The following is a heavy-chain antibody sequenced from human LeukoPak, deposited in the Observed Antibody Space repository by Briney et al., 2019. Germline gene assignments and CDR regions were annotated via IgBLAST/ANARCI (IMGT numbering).Heavy chain of an antibody. CDR3: AKGVAYYYDTSGYFDY. Sequence: GGSLRLSCAASGFTFSSYAMSWVRQAPGKGLEWVSAISGSGGSTYYADSVKGRFTISRDNSKNTLYVQMNSLRAEDTAIYYCAKGVAYYYDTSGYFDYWGQGTLVTVSS. D-gene: IGHD3-22*01. CDR1: GFTFSSYA. V-gene: IGHV3-23*01. CDR2: ISGSGGST. J-gene: IGHJ4*02.